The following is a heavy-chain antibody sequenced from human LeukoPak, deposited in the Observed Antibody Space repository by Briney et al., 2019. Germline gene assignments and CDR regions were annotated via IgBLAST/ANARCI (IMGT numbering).Heavy chain of an antibody. J-gene: IGHJ3*02. CDR2: IRYDGSNK. CDR1: GFTFSSYG. D-gene: IGHD3-16*01. Sequence: GGSLRLSCAASGFTFSSYGMHWGRQAPGKGLEWVAFIRYDGSNKYYADSVKGRFTISRDNSKNTLYLQMNSLRAEDTAVYYCAKTYVWGSYAFDIWGQGTMVTVSS. CDR3: AKTYVWGSYAFDI. V-gene: IGHV3-30*02.